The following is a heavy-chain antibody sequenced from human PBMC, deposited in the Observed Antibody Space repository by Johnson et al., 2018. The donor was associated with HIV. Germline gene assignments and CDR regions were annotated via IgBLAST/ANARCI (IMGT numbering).Heavy chain of an antibody. CDR1: GFTFDDYA. V-gene: IGHV3-9*01. CDR3: AKDPLSGPPVRGAFDI. J-gene: IGHJ3*02. D-gene: IGHD3-3*01. Sequence: VQLVESGGGLVQPGRSLRLSCAASGFTFDDYAMHWVRQAPGKGLEWVSGISWNSGSIGYADSVKGRFTISRDNAKNSLYLQMNSLRAEDTALYYCAKDPLSGPPVRGAFDIWGQGTMVTVSS. CDR2: ISWNSGSI.